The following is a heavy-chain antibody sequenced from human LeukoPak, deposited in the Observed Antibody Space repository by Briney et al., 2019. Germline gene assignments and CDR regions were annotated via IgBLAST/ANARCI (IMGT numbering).Heavy chain of an antibody. D-gene: IGHD4-17*01. V-gene: IGHV1-58*01. CDR1: GFTFSTSA. CDR3: AAELYGVYTDCCTFHL. CDR2: IIVGSGAT. J-gene: IGHJ3*01. Sequence: SVKVSCKTSGFTFSTSAVQWVRQARGQRLEWIGWIIVGSGATNYAQSLQGRFTITRDMSTNTAYMELSSLGSEDSAVYYCAAELYGVYTDCCTFHLWGQGTLVTVS.